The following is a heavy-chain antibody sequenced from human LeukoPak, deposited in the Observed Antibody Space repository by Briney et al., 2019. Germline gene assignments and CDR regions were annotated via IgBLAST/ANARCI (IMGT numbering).Heavy chain of an antibody. D-gene: IGHD6-19*01. Sequence: GGSLRLSCAGSGFSFSTYSMTSVRQAPGMGLESVSAISGSGGYTYYADSVKGRLTISRDNSKNTLYLQMNSLRAEDTAIYYCATAEGKNRTGGPRLDWGQGTLVTVSS. V-gene: IGHV3-23*01. CDR3: ATAEGKNRTGGPRLD. CDR2: ISGSGGYT. CDR1: GFSFSTYS. J-gene: IGHJ4*02.